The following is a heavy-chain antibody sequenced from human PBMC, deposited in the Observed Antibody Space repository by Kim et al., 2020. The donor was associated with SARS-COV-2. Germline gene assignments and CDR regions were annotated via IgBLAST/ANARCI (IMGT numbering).Heavy chain of an antibody. V-gene: IGHV5-10-1*01. CDR2: IDPSDSYT. CDR1: GYSFTSYW. D-gene: IGHD6-19*01. CDR3: ARRVAVAGTRAGAFDI. J-gene: IGHJ3*02. Sequence: GESLKISCKGSGYSFTSYWISWVRQMPGKGLEWMGRIDPSDSYTNYSPSFQGHVTISADKSISTAYLQWSSLKASDTAMYYCARRVAVAGTRAGAFDIWGQGTMVTVSS.